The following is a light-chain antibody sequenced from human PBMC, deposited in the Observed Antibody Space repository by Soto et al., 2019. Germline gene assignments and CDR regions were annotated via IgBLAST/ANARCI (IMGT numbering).Light chain of an antibody. Sequence: QSVLTQPASVSGSPGQPITISCTGTSSDVGGYNYVSWYQQHPGKAPKLMIFKVSNRHSGVSYRFSGSKSGNTASLTTSGLKAEDEADYYCTSYTRSSTLYVFGSGTKVTVL. V-gene: IGLV2-14*01. J-gene: IGLJ1*01. CDR2: KVS. CDR3: TSYTRSSTLYV. CDR1: SSDVGGYNY.